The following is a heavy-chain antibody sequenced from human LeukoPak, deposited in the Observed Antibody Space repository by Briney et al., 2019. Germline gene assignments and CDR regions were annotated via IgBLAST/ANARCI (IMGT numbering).Heavy chain of an antibody. J-gene: IGHJ5*02. V-gene: IGHV4-59*01. CDR2: IYYSGST. CDR3: AREGTAMGNWFDP. D-gene: IGHD5-18*01. CDR1: GGSMSSYF. Sequence: PSETLSLTCTVSGGSMSSYFWSWIRQPPGKGLERIGYIYYSGSTNYNPSLKSRVTISVDTSKNQFSLKLSSVTAADTAVYYCAREGTAMGNWFDPWGQGTLVTVSS.